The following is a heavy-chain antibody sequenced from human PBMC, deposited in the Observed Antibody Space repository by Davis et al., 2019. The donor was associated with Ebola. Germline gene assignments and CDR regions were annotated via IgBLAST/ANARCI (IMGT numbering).Heavy chain of an antibody. D-gene: IGHD3-22*01. J-gene: IGHJ4*02. CDR3: ARAYDSDGFYLPFDY. V-gene: IGHV3-48*04. Sequence: GESLKISCAASGFTFSSYGMHWVRQAPGKGLEWISYISSSSTNIYYADSVKGRFTISRDNSINSLYLQMNSLGPEDTALYYCARAYDSDGFYLPFDYWGQGTLVTVSS. CDR2: ISSSSTNI. CDR1: GFTFSSYG.